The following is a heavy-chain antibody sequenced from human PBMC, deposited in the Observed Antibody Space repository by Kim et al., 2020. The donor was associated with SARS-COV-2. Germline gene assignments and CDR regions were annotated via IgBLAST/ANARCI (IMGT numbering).Heavy chain of an antibody. CDR1: GGSISSGCYY. Sequence: SETLSLTCTVSGGSISSGCYYWSWIRQHPGKGLEWIGYIYYSGSSYYNPSLKSRVTISVDTSKNQFSLKLSSVTAADTAVYYCARESRDTASITMVRGYWFDPWGQGTLVTVSS. CDR2: IYYSGSS. J-gene: IGHJ5*02. CDR3: ARESRDTASITMVRGYWFDP. V-gene: IGHV4-31*03. D-gene: IGHD3-10*01.